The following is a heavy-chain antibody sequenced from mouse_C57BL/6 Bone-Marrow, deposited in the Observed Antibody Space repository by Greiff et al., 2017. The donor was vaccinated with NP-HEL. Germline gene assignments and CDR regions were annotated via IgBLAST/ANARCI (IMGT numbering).Heavy chain of an antibody. J-gene: IGHJ3*01. CDR2: ISNGGGST. D-gene: IGHD3-2*02. V-gene: IGHV5-12*01. CDR3: ARHAAQAPFAY. CDR1: GFTFSDYY. Sequence: EVQLVESGGGLVQPGGSLKLSCAASGFTFSDYYMYWVRQTPEKRLEWVAYISNGGGSTYYPDTVKGRFTISRDNAKNTLYLQMSRLKSEDTAMYYCARHAAQAPFAYWGQGTLVTVSA.